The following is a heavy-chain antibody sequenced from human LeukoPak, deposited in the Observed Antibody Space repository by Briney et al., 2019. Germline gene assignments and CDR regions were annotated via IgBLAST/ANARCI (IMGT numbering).Heavy chain of an antibody. CDR2: IYYSGST. Sequence: PSETLSLTCTVSGGSISSYYWSWIRQPPGKGLEWIGYIYYSGSTKYNPSLKSRVTISVDTSKNQFSLKLSSVTAADTAVYYCARGVPAGDFDYWGQGTLVTVSS. V-gene: IGHV4-59*12. CDR3: ARGVPAGDFDY. D-gene: IGHD6-19*01. CDR1: GGSISSYY. J-gene: IGHJ4*02.